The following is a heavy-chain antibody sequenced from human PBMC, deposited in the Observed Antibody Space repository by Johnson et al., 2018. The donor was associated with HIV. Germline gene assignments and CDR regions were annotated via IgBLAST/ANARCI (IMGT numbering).Heavy chain of an antibody. V-gene: IGHV3-30*04. D-gene: IGHD3-22*01. J-gene: IGHJ3*01. CDR2: ISYDGSNK. CDR1: GFTFSSYS. CDR3: ARADLSSGYYSNAFDV. Sequence: QVQLVESGGGVVQPGRSLRLSCAASGFTFSSYSMHWVRQAPGKGLEWVAVISYDGSNKYYVDSVKGRFTISRDNAKNTLYLQMNSLRAEDTAVYYCARADLSSGYYSNAFDVWGQGTMATVSS.